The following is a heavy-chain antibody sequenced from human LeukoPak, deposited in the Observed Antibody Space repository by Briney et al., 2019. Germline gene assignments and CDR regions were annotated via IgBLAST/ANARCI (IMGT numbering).Heavy chain of an antibody. D-gene: IGHD3-22*01. CDR1: GFTFSSYS. CDR3: ARDRSLMGSGFMDV. V-gene: IGHV3-21*01. J-gene: IGHJ6*03. Sequence: GGSLRLSCAASGFTFSSYSMNWVRQAPGKGLEWVSSTSSSSSYIYYADSVKGRFTISRDNSKNTLYLQMNSLRAEDTAVYYCARDRSLMGSGFMDVWGKGTTVTISS. CDR2: TSSSSSYI.